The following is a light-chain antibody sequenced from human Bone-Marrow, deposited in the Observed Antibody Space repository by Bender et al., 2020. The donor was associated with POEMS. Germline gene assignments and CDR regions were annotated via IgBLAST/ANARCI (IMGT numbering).Light chain of an antibody. CDR2: QDT. CDR3: QVWDADTDQPV. V-gene: IGLV3-1*01. J-gene: IGLJ3*02. Sequence: SYELTQPPSVSVSPGQTASIPCSGDKLGDKYVCWYQQKPGQSPVLVIYQDTKRPSGIPERFSGSNSGNTATLTISGTQTMDEADYYCQVWDADTDQPVFGGGTKLTVL. CDR1: KLGDKY.